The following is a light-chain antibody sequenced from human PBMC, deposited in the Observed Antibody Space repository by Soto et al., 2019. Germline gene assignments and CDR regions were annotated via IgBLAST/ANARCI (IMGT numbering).Light chain of an antibody. J-gene: IGLJ1*01. V-gene: IGLV2-11*02. CDR2: DVS. CDR3: CSYVGSYV. Sequence: QSALTQPRSVSGSPGQSVTISCTGTSSDVGGHNYVSWYQQYTGKAPKLMIYDVSKRPSGVPDRFSGSKSGNTASLTISGLHAEDEADYYCCSYVGSYVFGSGTKLTVL. CDR1: SSDVGGHNY.